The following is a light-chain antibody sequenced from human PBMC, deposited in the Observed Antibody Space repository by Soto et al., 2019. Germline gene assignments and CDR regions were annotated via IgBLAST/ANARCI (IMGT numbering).Light chain of an antibody. CDR2: GNS. Sequence: QSVLTQPPSVSGAPGQRVTISCTGSSSNFGAGYDVHWYQQLPGTAPKLLIYGNSNRPSGVPDRFSGSKSGTSASLAITGLQAEDEADYYCQYYDSSLSARVFGTGTKLTVL. V-gene: IGLV1-40*01. CDR1: SSNFGAGYD. CDR3: QYYDSSLSARV. J-gene: IGLJ1*01.